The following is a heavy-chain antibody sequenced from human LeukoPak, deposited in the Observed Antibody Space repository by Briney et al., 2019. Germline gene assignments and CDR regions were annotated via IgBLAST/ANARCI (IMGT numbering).Heavy chain of an antibody. CDR1: GFTFNSYW. D-gene: IGHD5-12*01. CDR3: ARVASGYALDC. V-gene: IGHV3-7*01. CDR2: IKEDGSEK. J-gene: IGHJ4*02. Sequence: GGSLRLSCAASGFTFNSYWMTWVRQAPGKGLEWVANIKEDGSEKYYVDSMKGRFTISRDNAKNSLYLQMNSLRAEDTAVYYCARVASGYALDCWSQGTLVTVSS.